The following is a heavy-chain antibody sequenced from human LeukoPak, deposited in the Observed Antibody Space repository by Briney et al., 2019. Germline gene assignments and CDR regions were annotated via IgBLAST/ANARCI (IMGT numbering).Heavy chain of an antibody. CDR3: AREYYFDY. V-gene: IGHV1-8*01. CDR1: GYTFTSYD. J-gene: IGHJ4*02. CDR2: MNPNRDST. Sequence: GASVKVSCKASGYTFTSYDIYWVRQAPGQGLEWVAWMNPNRDSTGYVAKLQGRVTVTRNTSTSTVYMELTSLTSEDTAVYYCAREYYFDYWGQGTLVTVSS.